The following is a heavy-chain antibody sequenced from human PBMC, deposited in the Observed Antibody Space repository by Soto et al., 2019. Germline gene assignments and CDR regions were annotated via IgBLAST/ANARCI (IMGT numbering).Heavy chain of an antibody. CDR3: TSGPPMYCSSSSCYASPFDY. CDR2: INSDGSST. V-gene: IGHV3-74*01. J-gene: IGHJ4*02. Sequence: PGGSLRFSCAASGFTLSSYWMHWVRQAPGKGLVWVSRINSDGSSTSYADSVKGRFTISRDNAKNTLYLQMNSLRAEDTAVYYCTSGPPMYCSSSSCYASPFDYWGQGTLVTVSS. CDR1: GFTLSSYW. D-gene: IGHD2-2*01.